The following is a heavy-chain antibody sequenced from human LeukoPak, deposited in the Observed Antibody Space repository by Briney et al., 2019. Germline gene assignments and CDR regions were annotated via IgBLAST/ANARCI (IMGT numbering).Heavy chain of an antibody. J-gene: IGHJ4*02. Sequence: SGGSLRLSCAASGFTFSSYSINWVRQAPGKGLEWVSYISSTGSTIYYADSVKGRFTISRDNAKNSLYLEMNSLRDEDTAVYYCGRLKFGELSSDYWGRGTLVTVSS. CDR1: GFTFSSYS. CDR2: ISSTGSTI. V-gene: IGHV3-48*02. D-gene: IGHD3-10*01. CDR3: GRLKFGELSSDY.